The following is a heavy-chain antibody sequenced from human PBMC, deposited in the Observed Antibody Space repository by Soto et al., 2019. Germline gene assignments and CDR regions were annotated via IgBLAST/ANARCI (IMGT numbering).Heavy chain of an antibody. CDR1: GFTVSNNY. D-gene: IGHD3-22*01. CDR3: ARDLYDSSGYYDY. CDR2: IKQDGSEK. Sequence: PGGSLRLSCAASGFTVSNNYMSWVRQAPGKGLEWVANIKQDGSEKYYVDSVKGRFTISRDNAKNSLYLQMNSLRAEDTAVYYCARDLYDSSGYYDYWGQGTLVTVSS. V-gene: IGHV3-7*01. J-gene: IGHJ4*02.